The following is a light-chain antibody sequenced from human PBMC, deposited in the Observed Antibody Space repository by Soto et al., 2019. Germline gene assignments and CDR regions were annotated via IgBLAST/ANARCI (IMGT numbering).Light chain of an antibody. CDR3: QQLNSYLIT. Sequence: EIVLTESPGTLSLSPGEGATLSCRASQSVSNNYLAWYQQKPGQAPRLLIYGASNRATGIPDRFSGSGSGTEFTLTISSLQPEDFATYYCQQLNSYLITFGQGTRLEIK. CDR2: GAS. CDR1: QSVSNNY. V-gene: IGKV3-20*01. J-gene: IGKJ5*01.